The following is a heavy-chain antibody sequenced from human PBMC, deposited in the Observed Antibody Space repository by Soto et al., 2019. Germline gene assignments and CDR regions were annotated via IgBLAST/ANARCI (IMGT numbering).Heavy chain of an antibody. CDR1: GFSVGSNY. CDR3: ASEAGEPRSRDFDY. Sequence: GGSLRLSCGVSGFSVGSNYMSWVRQAPGKGLQWVSVIYTGGETYYADSVQGRFTVSRDKAKNTLFLQMNSLRAEDTGVYYCASEAGEPRSRDFDYWGQGTLVTVSS. V-gene: IGHV3-66*01. D-gene: IGHD2-21*01. J-gene: IGHJ4*02. CDR2: IYTGGET.